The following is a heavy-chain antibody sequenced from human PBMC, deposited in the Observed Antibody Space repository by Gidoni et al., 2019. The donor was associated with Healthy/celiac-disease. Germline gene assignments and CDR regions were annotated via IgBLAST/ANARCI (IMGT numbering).Heavy chain of an antibody. CDR1: GFTFSSYA. V-gene: IGHV3-23*01. CDR2: ISGSVGST. D-gene: IGHD1-7*01. Sequence: EVQLLESGGGLVQSWGSLSLSCAASGFTFSSYAMSWVRQAPGKGLGWVSAISGSVGSTYYADSVKGRFTISRDNSKNTLYLQMNSLRAEDTAVYYCAKGQYPTGTTWFDYWGQGTLVTVSS. J-gene: IGHJ4*02. CDR3: AKGQYPTGTTWFDY.